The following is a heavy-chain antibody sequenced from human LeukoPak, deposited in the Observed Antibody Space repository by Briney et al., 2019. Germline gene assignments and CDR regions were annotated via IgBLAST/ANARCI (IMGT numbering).Heavy chain of an antibody. CDR3: AKDGGLWVSAHWGDS. J-gene: IGHJ4*02. V-gene: IGHV3-53*01. CDR1: GFTVSSNY. Sequence: GGSLRLSCAASGFTVSSNYMSWVRQAPGKGLEWVSVIYSCGSTYYADSVKGRFTVSRDNSKNTLFLQMNSLRAEDTAVYYCAKDGGLWVSAHWGDSWGRGTLVTVSS. D-gene: IGHD7-27*01. CDR2: IYSCGST.